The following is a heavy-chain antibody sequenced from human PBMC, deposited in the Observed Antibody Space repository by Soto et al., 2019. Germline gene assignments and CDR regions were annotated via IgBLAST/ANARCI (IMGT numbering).Heavy chain of an antibody. D-gene: IGHD2-21*02. J-gene: IGHJ4*02. CDR3: ASEALCGADCYFFEY. Sequence: GSLRLSCASSGFTFRNSEMFWVRQARGKGPEWVSKINYSGSNIYYSKSVKGRFTISRDNAKNSLYLQMNSLTDEDTAIYFCASEALCGADCYFFEYWGPGTLVTVSS. V-gene: IGHV3-48*03. CDR1: GFTFRNSE. CDR2: INYSGSNI.